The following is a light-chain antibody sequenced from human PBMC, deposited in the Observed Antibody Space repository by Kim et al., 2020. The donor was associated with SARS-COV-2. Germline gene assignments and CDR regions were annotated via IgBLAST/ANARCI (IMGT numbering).Light chain of an antibody. J-gene: IGKJ5*01. Sequence: LTPGERATLSCRASQSVSSYLAWYQQRPGQAPRLLIYDASNRATGIPARFSGSGSGTDFTLTISSLEPEDSAVYYCQQRSNWPITFGQGTRLEIK. CDR1: QSVSSY. V-gene: IGKV3-11*01. CDR2: DAS. CDR3: QQRSNWPIT.